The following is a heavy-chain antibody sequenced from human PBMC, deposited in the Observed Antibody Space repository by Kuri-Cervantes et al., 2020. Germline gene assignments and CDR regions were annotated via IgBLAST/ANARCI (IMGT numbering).Heavy chain of an antibody. V-gene: IGHV3-30*03. D-gene: IGHD5-18*01. J-gene: IGHJ6*03. Sequence: GGSLRLSCAASGFTFSSYGMHWVRQAPGKGLEWVAVISYDGSNKYYADSVKGRFTISRDNTKNSLYLQMNSLRAEDTAVYYCARDASYSYGYWHYYYMDVWGKGTTVTVSS. CDR1: GFTFSSYG. CDR3: ARDASYSYGYWHYYYMDV. CDR2: ISYDGSNK.